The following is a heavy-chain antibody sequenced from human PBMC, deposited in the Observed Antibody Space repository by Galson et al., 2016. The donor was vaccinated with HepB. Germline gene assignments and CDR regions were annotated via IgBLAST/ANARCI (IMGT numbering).Heavy chain of an antibody. CDR1: GFTFSTSW. D-gene: IGHD6-6*01. J-gene: IGHJ2*01. CDR3: AKDSSSAL. V-gene: IGHV3-7*01. CDR2: IKPDGREK. Sequence: SLRLSCAASGFTFSTSWMSWVRQAPGKGLAWVANIKPDGREKYYVDSVKGRFTISRDNAKNSLFLQMNSLRAEDTAVYYCAKDSSSALRGRGSLVTVSS.